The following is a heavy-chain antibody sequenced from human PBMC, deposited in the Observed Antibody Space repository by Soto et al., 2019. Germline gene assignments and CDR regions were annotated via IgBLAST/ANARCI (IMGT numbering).Heavy chain of an antibody. Sequence: QVQLVQSGAEVKKPGSSAKVSCKASGGTFSSYAISWVRQAPGQGLEWMGWIIPIFGTANYAQKFQGRVTITADESPSTAYMELISLRSDDTAVYYCALSGYDYPYYYYYGMDVWGQGTTVTVSS. CDR2: IIPIFGTA. D-gene: IGHD5-12*01. CDR3: ALSGYDYPYYYYYGMDV. V-gene: IGHV1-69*01. CDR1: GGTFSSYA. J-gene: IGHJ6*02.